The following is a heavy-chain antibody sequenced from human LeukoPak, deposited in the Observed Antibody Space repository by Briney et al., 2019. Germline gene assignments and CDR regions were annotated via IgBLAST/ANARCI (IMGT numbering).Heavy chain of an antibody. J-gene: IGHJ4*02. Sequence: PGRSLRLSCAASGFTFSSYGMHWVRQAPGKGLGWVADIWYDGSNKYYADSVKGRFTISRDNSKNTLYLQMNSLRAEDTAVYYCAKDSNDFWSGYYPAGYFDYWGQGTLVTVSS. V-gene: IGHV3-33*06. CDR1: GFTFSSYG. D-gene: IGHD3-3*01. CDR2: IWYDGSNK. CDR3: AKDSNDFWSGYYPAGYFDY.